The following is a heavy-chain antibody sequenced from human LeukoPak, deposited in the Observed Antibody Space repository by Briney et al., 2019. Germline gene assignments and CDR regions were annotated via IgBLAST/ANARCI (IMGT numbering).Heavy chain of an antibody. CDR3: AKGRSGVVVAALNY. J-gene: IGHJ4*02. CDR2: ISGSGDST. V-gene: IGHV3-23*01. CDR1: GFTFSSYA. Sequence: GGSQRLSCAASGFTFSSYAMSWVRQAPGKGLEWVSTISGSGDSTYYADSVKGRFTISRGNSKNTLYLQMNSLRADDTAVYYCAKGRSGVVVAALNYWGQGTPVTVSS. D-gene: IGHD2-15*01.